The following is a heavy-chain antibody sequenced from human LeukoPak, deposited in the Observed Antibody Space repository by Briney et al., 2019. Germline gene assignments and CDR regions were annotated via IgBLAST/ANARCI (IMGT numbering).Heavy chain of an antibody. J-gene: IGHJ3*02. CDR2: ISGSGGST. Sequence: GGSLRLSCAASGFTFSSYAMSWVRQAPGKGLKWVSAISGSGGSTYYADSVKGRFTISRDNSKNTLYLQMNSLRAEDTAVYYCALFLLWFGELLRVDAFDIWGQGTMVTVSS. V-gene: IGHV3-23*01. D-gene: IGHD3-10*01. CDR3: ALFLLWFGELLRVDAFDI. CDR1: GFTFSSYA.